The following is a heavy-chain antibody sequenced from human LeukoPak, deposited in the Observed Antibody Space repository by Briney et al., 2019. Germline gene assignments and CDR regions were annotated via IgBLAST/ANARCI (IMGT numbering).Heavy chain of an antibody. Sequence: SETLSLTCTVSGGSISSGGYYWSWIRQHPGKGLEWIGYIYYSGSTYYNPSLKSRVTISVDTSKNQFSLKVSSVTAADTAVYYCARGARGYSSSWFDYWGQGTLVTVSS. CDR2: IYYSGST. V-gene: IGHV4-31*03. J-gene: IGHJ4*02. D-gene: IGHD6-13*01. CDR3: ARGARGYSSSWFDY. CDR1: GGSISSGGYY.